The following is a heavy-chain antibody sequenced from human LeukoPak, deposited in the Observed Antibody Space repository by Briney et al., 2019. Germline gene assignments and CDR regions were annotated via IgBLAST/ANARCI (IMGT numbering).Heavy chain of an antibody. CDR3: ARGLSYGSGNYRIDY. J-gene: IGHJ4*02. CDR1: GYTFSSYE. CDR2: LNPNSGNT. V-gene: IGHV1-8*01. Sequence: ASVKVSCKASGYTFSSYEINWVRQATGQGLEWMGWLNPNSGNTGYAQKLQGRVTMTRNISINTAYMELSSLRSEDTAMYYCARGLSYGSGNYRIDYWGQGTLVTVSS. D-gene: IGHD3-10*01.